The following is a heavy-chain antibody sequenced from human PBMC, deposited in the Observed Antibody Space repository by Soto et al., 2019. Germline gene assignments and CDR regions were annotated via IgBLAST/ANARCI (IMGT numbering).Heavy chain of an antibody. CDR3: ARGGGGGGAGFDP. J-gene: IGHJ5*02. CDR2: ISAYSGNT. D-gene: IGHD3-16*01. CDR1: GYTFTKYD. V-gene: IGHV1-18*01. Sequence: QVQLVQSGAEVRKPGASVKVACRASGYTFTKYDVIWVRQAPGQGLEWMGSISAYSGNTNYAQNLQGRVTLTTDTSTTTAYMELTSLISDDTAVYYCARGGGGGGAGFDPWGQGTLVTVSS.